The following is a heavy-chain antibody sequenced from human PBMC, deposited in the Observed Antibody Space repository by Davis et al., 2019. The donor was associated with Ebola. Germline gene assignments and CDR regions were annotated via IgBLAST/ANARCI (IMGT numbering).Heavy chain of an antibody. V-gene: IGHV3-7*01. CDR1: GFIFTNAW. CDR2: IKEDGSEK. J-gene: IGHJ5*02. Sequence: PGGSLRLSCSASGFIFTNAWVTWVRQAPGKGLEWVGKIKEDGSEKFYLESVKGRFTISRDNARNSVYLQMNNLRGDDTAVYYCAKDSGWQMSPWGQGTLVTVSS. D-gene: IGHD6-19*01. CDR3: AKDSGWQMSP.